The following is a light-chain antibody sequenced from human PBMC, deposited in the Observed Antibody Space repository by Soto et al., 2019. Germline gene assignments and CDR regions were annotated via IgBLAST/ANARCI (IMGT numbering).Light chain of an antibody. CDR3: CSFAGSYSYV. CDR2: GNS. J-gene: IGLJ1*01. CDR1: SSNIGAGYD. V-gene: IGLV1-40*01. Sequence: QSVLTQPPSVSGAPGQRVTMSCTGSSSNIGAGYDVHWYQQLPGTAPKLLIYGNSNRPSGVPDRLSGSKSGNTASLTISGLRAEDEAAYSCCSFAGSYSYVFGSGTKVTVL.